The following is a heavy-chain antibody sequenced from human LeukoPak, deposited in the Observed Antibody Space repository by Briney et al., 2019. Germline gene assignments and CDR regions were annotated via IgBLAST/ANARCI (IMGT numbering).Heavy chain of an antibody. V-gene: IGHV1-8*01. CDR3: ARLRQYYDSSGYYLRRYYYYGMDV. CDR2: MNTNSGKT. CDR1: GYTFTSYD. D-gene: IGHD3-22*01. J-gene: IGHJ6*02. Sequence: ASVNLSCNASGYTFTSYDINWVRQPNGPGHEWMGWMNTNSGKTGYSQKFQGRVTMTRNTSISTAYMELRSLRSEDTAVYYCARLRQYYDSSGYYLRRYYYYGMDVWGQGTTVTVSS.